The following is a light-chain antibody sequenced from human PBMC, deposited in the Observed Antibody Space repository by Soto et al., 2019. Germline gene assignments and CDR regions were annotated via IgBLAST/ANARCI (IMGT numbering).Light chain of an antibody. CDR2: DVM. CDR3: SSYAGSNNVI. V-gene: IGLV2-8*02. J-gene: IGLJ2*01. Sequence: QSALTQPPSASRSPGQSVTIFGSGTSSDVGGYSYVSWYQQHPGKAPKLILYDVMKGPSGVPDRFSGSKSGNTASLTVSGLQAEDEADYYSSSYAGSNNVIFGGGTKLTVL. CDR1: SSDVGGYSY.